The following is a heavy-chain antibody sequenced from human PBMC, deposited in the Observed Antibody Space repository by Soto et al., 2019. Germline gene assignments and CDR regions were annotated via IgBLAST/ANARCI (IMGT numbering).Heavy chain of an antibody. J-gene: IGHJ4*02. V-gene: IGHV1-8*01. CDR1: GYNFTSYD. Sequence: QVQLVQSGAEVKKPGASVKVSCKASGYNFTSYDINWGRKATGQGLEWMGWMNPNSGNTGYANQSQGRVKITRNTSISTAYMELSSLRSEDTAVYDCAREHSSGWCGDWGQGTMVTVSS. CDR2: MNPNSGNT. D-gene: IGHD6-19*01. CDR3: AREHSSGWCGD.